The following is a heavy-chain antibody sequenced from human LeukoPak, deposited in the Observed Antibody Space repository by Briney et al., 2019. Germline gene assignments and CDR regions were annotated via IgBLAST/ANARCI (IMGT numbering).Heavy chain of an antibody. CDR1: GFTFSSYA. CDR2: ISGSGGST. J-gene: IGHJ3*02. D-gene: IGHD5-18*01. Sequence: GGSLRLSCAASGFTFSSYAMSWVRQAPGKGLESVSVISGSGGSTYYADSVKGRFTISRDNSKNTLYLQMNTLRAEDTAVYYCAREDTAIVGDAFDIWGQGTMVTVSS. V-gene: IGHV3-23*01. CDR3: AREDTAIVGDAFDI.